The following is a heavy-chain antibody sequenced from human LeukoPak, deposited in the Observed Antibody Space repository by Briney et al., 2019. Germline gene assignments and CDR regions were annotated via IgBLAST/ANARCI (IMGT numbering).Heavy chain of an antibody. CDR1: GGSFSGYY. V-gene: IGHV4-34*01. CDR2: INHSGST. Sequence: SETLSLTCAVYGGSFSGYYWSWIRQPPGKGLEWIGEINHSGSTNYNPSLKSRVTISVDTSKNQFSLKLSSVTAADTAVYYCARGLSKLRFDYGMDVWGQGTTVTVSS. D-gene: IGHD3-3*01. J-gene: IGHJ6*02. CDR3: ARGLSKLRFDYGMDV.